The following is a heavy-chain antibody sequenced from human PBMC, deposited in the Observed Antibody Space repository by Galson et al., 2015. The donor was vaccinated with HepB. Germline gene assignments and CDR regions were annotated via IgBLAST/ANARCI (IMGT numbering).Heavy chain of an antibody. J-gene: IGHJ5*02. Sequence: TLSLTCAVSGGSISSGAYSWSWIRQPPGKGLEWIWYIYHSGSTYYNPSLKSRVTISVDRSKNQFSLKLSSVTAADTAVYYCARAASMVRGSRTLNWFDPWGQGTLVTVSS. D-gene: IGHD3-10*01. CDR3: ARAASMVRGSRTLNWFDP. CDR1: GGSISSGAYS. CDR2: IYHSGST. V-gene: IGHV4-30-2*01.